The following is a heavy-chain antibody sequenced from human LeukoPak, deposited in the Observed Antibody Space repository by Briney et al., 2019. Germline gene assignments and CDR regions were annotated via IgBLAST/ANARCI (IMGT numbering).Heavy chain of an antibody. CDR1: GFTFSSYW. D-gene: IGHD3-10*01. Sequence: GGSLRLSCVASGFTFSSYWMHWVRQAPGKGLMWVSRMNSDGTFTNYADSVKGRFTISRDNAKNTLYLQMNSLRAEDTAVYFCALARGVIPKTNDAFDMWGQGTMVIVSS. CDR2: MNSDGTFT. J-gene: IGHJ3*02. CDR3: ALARGVIPKTNDAFDM. V-gene: IGHV3-74*01.